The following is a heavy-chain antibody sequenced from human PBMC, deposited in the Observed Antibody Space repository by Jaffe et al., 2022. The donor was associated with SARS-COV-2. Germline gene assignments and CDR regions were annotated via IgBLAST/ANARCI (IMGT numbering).Heavy chain of an antibody. J-gene: IGHJ6*02. CDR2: IYYSGST. CDR1: GGSISSGGYY. CDR3: ARDGTRYCSSTSCYAFGYGMDV. D-gene: IGHD2-2*01. V-gene: IGHV4-31*03. Sequence: QVQLQESGPGLVKPSQTLSLTCTVSGGSISSGGYYWSWIRQHPGKGLEWIGYIYYSGSTYYNPSLKSRVTISVDTSKNQFSLKLSSVTAADTAVYYCARDGTRYCSSTSCYAFGYGMDVWGQGTTVTVSS.